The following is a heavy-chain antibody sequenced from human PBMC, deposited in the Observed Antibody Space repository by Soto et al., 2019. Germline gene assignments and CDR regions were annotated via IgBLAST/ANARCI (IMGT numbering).Heavy chain of an antibody. CDR2: INAGNGNT. J-gene: IGHJ4*02. D-gene: IGHD6-6*01. Sequence: ASVKVSCKASGYTFTSYAMHWVRQAPGQRLEWMGWINAGNGNTKYSQKFQGRVTITRDTSASTAYMELSSLRSEDTAVYYCARDLIGSSSSYYFDYWGQGTLVTVSS. CDR3: ARDLIGSSSSYYFDY. V-gene: IGHV1-3*01. CDR1: GYTFTSYA.